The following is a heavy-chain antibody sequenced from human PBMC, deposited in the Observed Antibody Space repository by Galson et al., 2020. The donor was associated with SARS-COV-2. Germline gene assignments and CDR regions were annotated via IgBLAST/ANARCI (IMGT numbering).Heavy chain of an antibody. Sequence: GGSLRLSCAASGFTFTSYEMNWVRQAPGKGLEWISYISDSGTNTYYADSVKGRFPISRDNTKKSVYLQMTSLRAEDTAVYYCESPYLAAANFFDAFDLGGRGTMVTVPS. D-gene: IGHD6-13*01. J-gene: IGHJ3*01. CDR3: ESPYLAAANFFDAFDL. CDR1: GFTFTSYE. V-gene: IGHV3-48*03. CDR2: ISDSGTNT.